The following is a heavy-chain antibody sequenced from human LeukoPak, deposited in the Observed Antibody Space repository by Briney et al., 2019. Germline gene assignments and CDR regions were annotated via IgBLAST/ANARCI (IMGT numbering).Heavy chain of an antibody. D-gene: IGHD3-10*02. CDR1: GFTVSSNY. CDR3: CSGSYYILFDY. J-gene: IGHJ4*02. CDR2: IYSGGST. Sequence: GGSLRLSCAASGFTVSSNYMSWVRQAPGKGLEWVSVIYSGGSTYYVDSVKGRFTISRDNSKNTLYLQMNSLRAEDTPVYYCCSGSYYILFDYWGQGTLVTVSS. V-gene: IGHV3-53*01.